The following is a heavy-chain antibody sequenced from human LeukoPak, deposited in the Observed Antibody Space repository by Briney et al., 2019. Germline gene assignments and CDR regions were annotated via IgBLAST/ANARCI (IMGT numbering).Heavy chain of an antibody. CDR3: ARVGDYSNYVLSY. J-gene: IGHJ4*02. CDR1: GYSISGGYY. D-gene: IGHD4-11*01. Sequence: SETLSLTCTVSGYSISGGYYWGWIRQPPGKGLEWIGSIYHTGSTYCNPSLKSRVTISVDTSKNQFSLKLSSVTAADTAVYYCARVGDYSNYVLSYWGQGTLVTVSS. CDR2: IYHTGST. V-gene: IGHV4-38-2*02.